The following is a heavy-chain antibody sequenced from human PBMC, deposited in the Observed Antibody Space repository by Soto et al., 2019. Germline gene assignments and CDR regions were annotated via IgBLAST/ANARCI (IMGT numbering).Heavy chain of an antibody. V-gene: IGHV1-18*01. Sequence: ASVKVSCKASGYTFTSYGISWVRQAPGQGLEWMGWISAYNGNTNYAQKLQGRVTMTTDTSTSTAYMELRSLRSDDTAVYYCARGEPHCSGGSCYPQGFDYWGQGTLVTVSS. CDR1: GYTFTSYG. CDR2: ISAYNGNT. CDR3: ARGEPHCSGGSCYPQGFDY. J-gene: IGHJ4*02. D-gene: IGHD2-15*01.